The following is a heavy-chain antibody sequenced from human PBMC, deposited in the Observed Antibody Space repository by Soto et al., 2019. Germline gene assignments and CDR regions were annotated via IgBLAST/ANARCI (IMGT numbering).Heavy chain of an antibody. D-gene: IGHD3-22*01. V-gene: IGHV4-59*08. J-gene: IGHJ4*02. CDR1: GGSISSYY. CDR2: IYYSGST. CDR3: ARSLVVTLDHFDY. Sequence: SETLSLTCTVSGGSISSYYWSWIRQPPGKGLEWIGYIYYSGSTNYNPSLKSRVTISVDTSKNQFSLKLSSVTAADTAVYYCARSLVVTLDHFDYWGQGTQVTVSS.